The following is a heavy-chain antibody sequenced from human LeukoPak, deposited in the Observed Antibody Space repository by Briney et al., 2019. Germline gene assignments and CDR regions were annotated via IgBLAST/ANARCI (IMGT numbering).Heavy chain of an antibody. CDR2: TSGRGVST. D-gene: IGHD6-19*01. CDR1: GFTFSSYA. J-gene: IGHJ4*02. V-gene: IGHV3-23*01. Sequence: GGSLRLSCAASGFTFSSYAMSWVRRAPGKGLEWVSATSGRGVSTYYADSVKGRFTISRDNSKNTLYLQMNSLRAEDTAVYYCAKSPPYSSGWYYFDYWGQGTLVTVSS. CDR3: AKSPPYSSGWYYFDY.